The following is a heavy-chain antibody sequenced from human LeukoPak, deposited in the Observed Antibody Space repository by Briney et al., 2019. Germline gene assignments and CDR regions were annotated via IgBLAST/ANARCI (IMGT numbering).Heavy chain of an antibody. CDR3: ARGSSSWYLLYYYGMDV. V-gene: IGHV1-18*01. D-gene: IGHD6-13*01. J-gene: IGHJ6*02. Sequence: ASVKVSCKAAGYTFTSYGISWVRQARGQGLEWMGWISAYNGNTNYAQKLQGRVTMTTDTSTSTAYMELRSLRSDDTAVYYCARGSSSWYLLYYYGMDVWGQGTTVTVSS. CDR1: GYTFTSYG. CDR2: ISAYNGNT.